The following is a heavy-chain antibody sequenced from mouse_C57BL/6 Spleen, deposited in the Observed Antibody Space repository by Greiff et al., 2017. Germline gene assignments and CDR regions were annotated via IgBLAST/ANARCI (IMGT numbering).Heavy chain of an antibody. CDR2: IDPANGNT. CDR3: ASGYYGSSYEDY. Sequence: VQLQQSVAELVRPGASVKLSCTASGFNIKNTYMHWVKQRPEQGLEWIGRIDPANGNTKYAPKFQGKATITADTSSNPAYLQLSSLSSEDTAIYYCASGYYGSSYEDYWGQGTTLTVSS. D-gene: IGHD1-1*01. CDR1: GFNIKNTY. V-gene: IGHV14-3*01. J-gene: IGHJ2*01.